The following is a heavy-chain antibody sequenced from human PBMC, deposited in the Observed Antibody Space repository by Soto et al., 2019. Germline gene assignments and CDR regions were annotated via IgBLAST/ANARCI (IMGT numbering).Heavy chain of an antibody. CDR3: AKDVVRRSVHLAY. CDR1: GGSISSGAYY. J-gene: IGHJ4*02. D-gene: IGHD3-10*01. CDR2: IHNSGST. Sequence: SETLSLTCTVSGGSISSGAYYWTWIRQLPGKGLEWIGNIHNSGSTYYNPSLKSRVTISVDTSKNQFSLKLSSVTAADTAVYYCAKDVVRRSVHLAYWGQGTLVTVSP. V-gene: IGHV4-30-4*08.